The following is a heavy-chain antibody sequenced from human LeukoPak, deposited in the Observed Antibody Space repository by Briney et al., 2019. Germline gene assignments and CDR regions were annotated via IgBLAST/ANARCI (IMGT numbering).Heavy chain of an antibody. CDR2: INPNSGGT. Sequence: ASVKVSCKASGYTFTGYYMHWVRQAPGQGLEWMGWINPNSGGTNYAQKFQGRVTMTRDTSISTAYMELSRLRPDDTAVYYCARGEAYYDFWSGRNYGMDVWGQGTTVTVSS. CDR1: GYTFTGYY. CDR3: ARGEAYYDFWSGRNYGMDV. J-gene: IGHJ6*02. V-gene: IGHV1-2*02. D-gene: IGHD3-3*01.